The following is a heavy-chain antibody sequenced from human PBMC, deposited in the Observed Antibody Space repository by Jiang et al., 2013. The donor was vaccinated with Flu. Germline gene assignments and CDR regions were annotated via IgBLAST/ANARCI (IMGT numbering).Heavy chain of an antibody. V-gene: IGHV1-69*04. CDR2: IIPILDRT. Sequence: GSSVKVSCKASGGTFSNSAMSWVRQAPGQGLEWVGRIIPILDRTNYAQKFQGRVTITADKSTSTSYMELSSLRSEDTAVYYCAGYFGLYYDNRGYYSFDHWGQGTLVTVSS. CDR3: AGYFGLYYDNRGYYSFDH. CDR1: GGTFSNSA. D-gene: IGHD3-22*01. J-gene: IGHJ4*02.